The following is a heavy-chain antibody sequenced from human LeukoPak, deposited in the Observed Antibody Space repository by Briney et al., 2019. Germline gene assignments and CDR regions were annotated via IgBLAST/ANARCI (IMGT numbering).Heavy chain of an antibody. CDR1: GFTFRDYW. Sequence: GGSLRLSCVASGFTFRDYWMHWGRQAPGKGLMWVSHINLDGTLEGYADSVKGRFTVSRDNAKNTLYLQMNSLRAEDTAVYYCARSPPPGHGSGSYYLWRPYYFDYWGQGTLVTVSS. J-gene: IGHJ4*02. D-gene: IGHD3-10*01. CDR3: ARSPPPGHGSGSYYLWRPYYFDY. CDR2: INLDGTLE. V-gene: IGHV3-74*01.